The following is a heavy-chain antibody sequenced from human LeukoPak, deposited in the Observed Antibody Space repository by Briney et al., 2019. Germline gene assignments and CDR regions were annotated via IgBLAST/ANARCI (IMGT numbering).Heavy chain of an antibody. J-gene: IGHJ4*02. CDR2: ISYDGSSK. CDR3: AKGQYYYDTSVYYAIGLDYLDY. CDR1: GFTFSTYA. D-gene: IGHD3-22*01. V-gene: IGHV3-30*04. Sequence: GGSLRLSCAASGFTFSTYAMHWVRQAPGKGLEWVAVISYDGSSKYYADSVKGRFTISRDNSKNTLYLQMNSLRAEDTAVYYCAKGQYYYDTSVYYAIGLDYLDYWGQGTLVTVSS.